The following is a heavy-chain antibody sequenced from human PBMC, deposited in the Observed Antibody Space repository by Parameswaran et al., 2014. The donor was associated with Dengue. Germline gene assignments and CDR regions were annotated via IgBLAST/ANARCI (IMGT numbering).Heavy chain of an antibody. D-gene: IGHD3-16*02. CDR3: AREGDYDYVWGSYRFGPYYYYGMDV. CDR2: IKQDGSEK. V-gene: IGHV3-7*04. J-gene: IGHJ6*02. Sequence: VRQMPGKGLEWVANIKQDGSEKYYVDSVKGRFTISRDNAKNSLYLQMNSLRAEDTAVYYCAREGDYDYVWGSYRFGPYYYYGMDVWGQGTTVTVSS.